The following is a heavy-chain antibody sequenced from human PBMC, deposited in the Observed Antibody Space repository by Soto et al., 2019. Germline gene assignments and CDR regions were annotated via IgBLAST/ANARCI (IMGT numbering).Heavy chain of an antibody. J-gene: IGHJ6*02. CDR1: GQYIKSNFW. CDR3: ARDQLYYGSGSYYFRPYGMDV. CDR2: IYHSGST. D-gene: IGHD3-10*01. Sequence: SETLSLTCLVSGQYIKSNFWWAWVRQSPGKGLEWIGEIYHSGSTNYNPPLKSRVTISVDKSKNQFSLKLSSVTAADTAVYYCARDQLYYGSGSYYFRPYGMDVWGQGTTVTVSS. V-gene: IGHV4-4*02.